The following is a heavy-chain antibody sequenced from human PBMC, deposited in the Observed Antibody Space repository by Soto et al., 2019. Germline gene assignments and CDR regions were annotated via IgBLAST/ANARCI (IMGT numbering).Heavy chain of an antibody. CDR1: GGSISSSSYY. D-gene: IGHD3-3*01. CDR2: IYYSGST. Sequence: LSLTCTVSGGSISSSSYYWGWIRQPPGKGLEWIGSIYYSGSTYYNPSLKSRVTISVDTSKNQFSLKLSSVTAADTAVYYCARQGITIFGVVTPFYYYYGMGVWGQGTTVTV. CDR3: ARQGITIFGVVTPFYYYYGMGV. J-gene: IGHJ6*02. V-gene: IGHV4-39*01.